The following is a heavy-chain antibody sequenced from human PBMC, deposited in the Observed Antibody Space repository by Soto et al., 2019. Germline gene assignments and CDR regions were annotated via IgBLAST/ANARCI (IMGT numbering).Heavy chain of an antibody. CDR2: IRGSGGPT. CDR3: VKDFRGGYDWTHD. CDR1: GFTFSNYA. Sequence: EVQLLESGGDLVQPGGSLRLSCAASGFTFSNYAMSWVRQAPGKGLEWVSLIRGSGGPTNYADSVKGRFTVSRDNSKNMLFLQMNSLRAEDSAVYYCVKDFRGGYDWTHDWGQGTLVTVCS. V-gene: IGHV3-23*01. J-gene: IGHJ4*02. D-gene: IGHD5-12*01.